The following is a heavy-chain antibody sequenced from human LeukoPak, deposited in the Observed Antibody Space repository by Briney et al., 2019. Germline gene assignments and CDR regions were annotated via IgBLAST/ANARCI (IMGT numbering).Heavy chain of an antibody. CDR3: ARAHGYSYASDY. J-gene: IGHJ4*02. V-gene: IGHV4-39*07. Sequence: SETLSLTCTVSGDSITSYSTYYWGWIRQPPGKGLEWIGSVFYSGTTYYNPSLKSRVTISLDMSKNQFSLKLSSVTAADTAVYYCARAHGYSYASDYWGQGTLVTVSS. CDR1: GDSITSYSTYY. D-gene: IGHD5-18*01. CDR2: VFYSGTT.